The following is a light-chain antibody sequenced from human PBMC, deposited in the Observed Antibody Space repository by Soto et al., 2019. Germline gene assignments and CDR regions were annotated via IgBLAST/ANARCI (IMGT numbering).Light chain of an antibody. CDR1: PSVSGSN. CDR2: VAS. Sequence: EIVLTQSPATLSLSPGDRASLSCRASPSVSGSNLARYQQKPGQAPRLLIYVASYRATGIPARFSGSGSGTEYTLTISNLQAEDFAVYYCQQFNNWPHTFGQGTKVDIK. J-gene: IGKJ2*01. V-gene: IGKV3-15*01. CDR3: QQFNNWPHT.